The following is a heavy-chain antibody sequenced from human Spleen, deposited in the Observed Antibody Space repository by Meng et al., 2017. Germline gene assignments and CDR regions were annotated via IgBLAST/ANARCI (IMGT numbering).Heavy chain of an antibody. CDR3: ARRDVNNFFDP. J-gene: IGHJ5*02. V-gene: IGHV3-33*01. Sequence: GESLKISCAASGFTFRSHGMHWVRQAPGKGLEWVAVIWFDGRNYYYADSVKGRFTISRDNTKNSLYLQMNSLRAEDTTVYYCARRDVNNFFDPWGQGTLVTVSS. CDR1: GFTFRSHG. CDR2: IWFDGRNY.